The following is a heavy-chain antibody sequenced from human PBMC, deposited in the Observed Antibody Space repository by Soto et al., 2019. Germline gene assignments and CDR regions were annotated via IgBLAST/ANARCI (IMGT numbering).Heavy chain of an antibody. CDR2: IYYTGST. J-gene: IGHJ3*02. CDR1: GGSMSSYY. CDR3: ARHLVPAASVTFDI. V-gene: IGHV4-59*08. Sequence: SETLSLTCTVSGGSMSSYYWSWIRQPPGKGLEWIAYIYYTGSTNYNPSLKSRVTISVNTSKNQISLKLSSVTAADTAVYFCARHLVPAASVTFDIWGQGTMVTVSS. D-gene: IGHD2-2*01.